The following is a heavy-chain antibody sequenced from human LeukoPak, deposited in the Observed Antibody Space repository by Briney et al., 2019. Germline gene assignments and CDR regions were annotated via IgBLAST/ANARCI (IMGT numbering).Heavy chain of an antibody. D-gene: IGHD6-6*01. J-gene: IGHJ4*02. Sequence: GGSLRLSCAASGFIYSSYWMTRVRQAPGKGLEWVANIKQDGSEKYDVDSVKGRFTISRDNAQNSLYLQMNSLRAEDTAVYYCARVYRSSSGYCFDYWGQGTLVTVSS. CDR2: IKQDGSEK. V-gene: IGHV3-7*01. CDR1: GFIYSSYW. CDR3: ARVYRSSSGYCFDY.